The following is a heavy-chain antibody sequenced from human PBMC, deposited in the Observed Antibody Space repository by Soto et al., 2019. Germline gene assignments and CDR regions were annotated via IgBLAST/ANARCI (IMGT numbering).Heavy chain of an antibody. Sequence: GGSLRLSCAASGFTFSSYAMHWVRQAPGKGLEWVAVISYDGSNKYYATAYAASVKGRFTISRDDSKNTAYLQMNSLKTEDTAVYYCTSSIEMATIAFGMDVWGQGTTVTVSS. J-gene: IGHJ6*02. CDR2: ISYDGSNKYYAT. V-gene: IGHV3-73*01. D-gene: IGHD5-12*01. CDR1: GFTFSSYA. CDR3: TSSIEMATIAFGMDV.